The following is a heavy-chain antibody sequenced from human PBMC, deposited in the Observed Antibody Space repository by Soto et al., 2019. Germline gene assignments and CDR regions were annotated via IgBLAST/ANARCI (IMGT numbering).Heavy chain of an antibody. CDR2: INAGNGNT. CDR3: ARDPGYVDNWFDP. V-gene: IGHV1-3*01. Sequence: ASVKVSCKASGYTFTSYAMHWVRQAPGQRLEWMGWINAGNGNTKYSQKFQGRVTITRDTSASTAYMELSSLRSEDTAVYYCARDPGYVDNWFDPRGRGTLVTVSS. J-gene: IGHJ5*02. CDR1: GYTFTSYA. D-gene: IGHD5-12*01.